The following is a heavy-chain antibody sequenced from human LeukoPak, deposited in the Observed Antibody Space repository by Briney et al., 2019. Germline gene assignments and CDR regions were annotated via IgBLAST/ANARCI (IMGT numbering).Heavy chain of an antibody. CDR2: IYYSGST. Sequence: SETLSLTCTVSGGSISSYYWSWIRQPPGKGLEWIGYIYYSGSTNYNPSLKSRVTISVDTSKNQFSLKLSSVTAADTAVYYCARQQLGSRDLDYWGQGTLVTVSS. CDR3: ARQQLGSRDLDY. CDR1: GGSISSYY. V-gene: IGHV4-59*08. D-gene: IGHD6-13*01. J-gene: IGHJ4*02.